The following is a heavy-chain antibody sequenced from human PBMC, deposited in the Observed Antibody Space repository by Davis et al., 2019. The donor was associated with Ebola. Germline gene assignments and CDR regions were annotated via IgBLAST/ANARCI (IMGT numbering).Heavy chain of an antibody. D-gene: IGHD3-22*01. CDR2: ISSSSSTI. CDR3: ARVLAHSSGAVDY. CDR1: GFRFSSYV. J-gene: IGHJ4*02. Sequence: GESLKISCVASGFRFSSYVMGWVRQAPGKGLEWVSYISSSSSTIYYADPVKGRFTISRDNAKNSLYLQMNSLRDEDTAVYYCARVLAHSSGAVDYWGQGTLVTVSS. V-gene: IGHV3-48*02.